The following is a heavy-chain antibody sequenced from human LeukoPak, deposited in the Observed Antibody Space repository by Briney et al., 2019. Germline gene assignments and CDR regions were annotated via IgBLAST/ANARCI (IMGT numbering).Heavy chain of an antibody. CDR1: GDTFTDYY. CDR3: ATFGAMVTGYFDY. Sequence: ASVKVSCKASGDTFTDYYLHWVRQAPGKGLEWMGGFDPEDGETIYAQKFQGRVTMTEDTSTDTAYMELSSLRSEDTAVYYCATFGAMVTGYFDYWGQGTLVTVSS. V-gene: IGHV1-24*01. D-gene: IGHD5-18*01. CDR2: FDPEDGET. J-gene: IGHJ4*02.